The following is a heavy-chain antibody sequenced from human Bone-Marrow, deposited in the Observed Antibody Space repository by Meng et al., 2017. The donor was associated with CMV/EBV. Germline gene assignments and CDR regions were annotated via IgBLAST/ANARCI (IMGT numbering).Heavy chain of an antibody. J-gene: IGHJ4*02. CDR1: GFTIGAHW. Sequence: GEYLKISCAVSGFTIGAHWMDWVRQAPGKGLEWVGRYKKKGDTYITEYAVPVKGRVTISTDDSKNSLDLQMSSLKTEDTAVYFCAAYISGYPYWGQGTQVTVSS. CDR3: AAYISGYPY. CDR2: YKKKGDTYIT. D-gene: IGHD5-18*01. V-gene: IGHV3-72*01.